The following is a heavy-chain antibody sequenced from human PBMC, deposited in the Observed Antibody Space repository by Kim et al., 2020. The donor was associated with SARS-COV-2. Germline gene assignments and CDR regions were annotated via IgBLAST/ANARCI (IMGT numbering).Heavy chain of an antibody. V-gene: IGHV3-33*01. Sequence: GGSLRLSCAASGVTFSSYGMHWVRQAPGKGLEWVAVIWYDGSNKYYADSVKGRFTISRDNSKNTLYLQMNSLRAEDTAVYYCSRDHSSSHDAFDIWVQGT. J-gene: IGHJ3*02. CDR1: GVTFSSYG. D-gene: IGHD6-13*01. CDR2: IWYDGSNK. CDR3: SRDHSSSHDAFDI.